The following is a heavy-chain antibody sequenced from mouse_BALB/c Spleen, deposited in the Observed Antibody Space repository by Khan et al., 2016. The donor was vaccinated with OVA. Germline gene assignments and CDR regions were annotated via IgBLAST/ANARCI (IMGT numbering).Heavy chain of an antibody. J-gene: IGHJ2*01. V-gene: IGHV1-7*01. D-gene: IGHD1-1*02. CDR1: GYTFTSYW. CDR2: INPTSGYT. Sequence: VQLQESGAELAKPGASVKMSCTASGYTFTSYWMHWIKQRPGQGLEWIGYINPTSGYTDYNQKFKDKATLTADKSSSTAYMQLSSLTSDDSAVYSCAGGSIDYWGQGTALTVSS. CDR3: AGGSIDY.